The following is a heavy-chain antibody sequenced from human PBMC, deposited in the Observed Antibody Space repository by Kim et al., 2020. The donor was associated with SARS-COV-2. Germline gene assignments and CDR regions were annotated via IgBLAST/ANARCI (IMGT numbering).Heavy chain of an antibody. CDR2: IIPIFGTA. V-gene: IGHV1-69*13. CDR1: GGTFSSYA. J-gene: IGHJ4*02. Sequence: SVKVSCKTYGGTFSSYAISWVRQAPGQGLEWMGGIIPIFGTANYAQKFQGRVTITADEFTSTVYMELSSLRSEDTAVYHCARGPEAGYDSSGALVYWGQGTLVTVSS. CDR3: ARGPEAGYDSSGALVY. D-gene: IGHD3-22*01.